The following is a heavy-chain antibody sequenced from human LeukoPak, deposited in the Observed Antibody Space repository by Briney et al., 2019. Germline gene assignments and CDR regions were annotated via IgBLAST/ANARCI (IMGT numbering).Heavy chain of an antibody. V-gene: IGHV3-21*01. J-gene: IGHJ4*02. Sequence: PGGSLRLSCAASGFTFSSYSMNWVRQAPGKGLEWVSSISSSSSYIYYADSVKGRFTISRDNAKNSLYLQMNSLRAEDTAVYYCARDRGSWLPFDYWGQGTLVTVSS. CDR1: GFTFSSYS. CDR3: ARDRGSWLPFDY. CDR2: ISSSSSYI. D-gene: IGHD6-13*01.